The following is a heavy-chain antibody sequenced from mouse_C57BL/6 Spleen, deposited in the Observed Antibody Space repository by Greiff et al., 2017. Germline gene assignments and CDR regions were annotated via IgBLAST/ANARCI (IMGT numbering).Heavy chain of an antibody. Sequence: EVKLVESGGDLVKPGGSLKLSCAASGFTFSSYGMSWVRQTPDKRLAWVATISSGGSYTYYPDSVKGRFTISRDNAKNTLYLQMSSLKSEDTAMYYCASGDQYYFDYWGQGTTLTVSS. CDR1: GFTFSSYG. J-gene: IGHJ2*01. CDR3: ASGDQYYFDY. CDR2: ISSGGSYT. V-gene: IGHV5-6*01.